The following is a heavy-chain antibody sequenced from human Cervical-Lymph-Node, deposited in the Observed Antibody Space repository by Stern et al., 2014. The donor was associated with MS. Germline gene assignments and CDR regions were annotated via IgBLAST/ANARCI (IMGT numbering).Heavy chain of an antibody. CDR1: GYKFTAYY. CDR3: ARSITVTPLEF. CDR2: LNPSSGAT. J-gene: IGHJ4*02. D-gene: IGHD4-17*01. V-gene: IGHV1-2*06. Sequence: QMQLVQSGAEVKKPGASVKVSCKTSGYKFTAYYIHLVRQAPGKGLTWMGRLNPSSGATDLAQTFQGRVTMTRDTSISTAYMELTGLTPGDTAVYYCARSITVTPLEFWGQGTLVAVSS.